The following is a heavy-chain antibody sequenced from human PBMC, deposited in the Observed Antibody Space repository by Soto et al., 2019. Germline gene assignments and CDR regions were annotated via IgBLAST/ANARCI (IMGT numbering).Heavy chain of an antibody. V-gene: IGHV4-34*01. Sequence: SETLSLTCAVYGGSFSGYYWNWIRQPPGKGLEWIGEIDHSGYTNYNPSLKSRVTISVDTSKNQFSLRLTSVTAADTAVYYCARVRDWFDPWGQGTLVTVST. J-gene: IGHJ5*02. CDR1: GGSFSGYY. D-gene: IGHD3-3*01. CDR3: ARVRDWFDP. CDR2: IDHSGYT.